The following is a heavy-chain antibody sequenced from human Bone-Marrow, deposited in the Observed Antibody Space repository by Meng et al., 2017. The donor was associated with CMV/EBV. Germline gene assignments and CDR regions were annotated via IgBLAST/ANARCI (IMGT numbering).Heavy chain of an antibody. J-gene: IGHJ5*02. Sequence: QTLSLTCAVYGGSFSGYYWSWIRQPPGKGLEWIGEINHSGSTNYNPSLKSRVTISVDTSKNQFSLKLSSVTAADTAVYYCARGRRRYCSSTSCYMGWFDPWGQGTLVTVSS. CDR2: INHSGST. D-gene: IGHD2-2*02. V-gene: IGHV4-34*01. CDR1: GGSFSGYY. CDR3: ARGRRRYCSSTSCYMGWFDP.